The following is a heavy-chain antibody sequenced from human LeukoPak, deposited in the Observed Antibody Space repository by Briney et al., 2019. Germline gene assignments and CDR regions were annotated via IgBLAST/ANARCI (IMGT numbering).Heavy chain of an antibody. D-gene: IGHD3-10*01. CDR2: INHSGGT. CDR3: AREFGDPSHSLDY. V-gene: IGHV4-34*01. J-gene: IGHJ4*02. Sequence: SETLSLTCTVYGASFTSYHWNWIRQPPGKGLEWIGAINHSGGTNYNPSLKSRVTILLDTSKNQFSLRLSATTAADTAVYYCAREFGDPSHSLDYWGQGTLVTVSS. CDR1: GASFTSYH.